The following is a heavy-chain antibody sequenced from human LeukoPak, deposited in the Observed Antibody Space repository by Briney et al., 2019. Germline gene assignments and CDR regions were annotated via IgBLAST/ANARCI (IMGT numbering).Heavy chain of an antibody. J-gene: IGHJ4*02. V-gene: IGHV3-7*01. CDR2: IKQDGSKE. Sequence: GGSLRLSCAASGFTFRNYWMSWVRQAPGKGPEWVANIKQDGSKEEYVDSVKGRFSISRDNANSSLSLQMNGLRAEDTAVYYCTRWAGVIDYWGQGTLVTVSS. CDR3: TRWAGVIDY. CDR1: GFTFRNYW. D-gene: IGHD3-16*02.